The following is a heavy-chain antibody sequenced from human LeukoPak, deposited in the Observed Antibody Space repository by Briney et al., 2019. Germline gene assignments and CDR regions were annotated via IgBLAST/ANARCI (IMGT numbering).Heavy chain of an antibody. Sequence: GGSLRLSCAASGFTVNSNYMSWVRQAPGKGLEWVSVVYGGGSTYYADSVKGRFTISRDNSKNTLYLQMNSLRAEDTAVYYCARGGDTLYWFDPWGQGTLVTVSS. D-gene: IGHD3-16*01. J-gene: IGHJ5*02. CDR3: ARGGDTLYWFDP. CDR2: VYGGGST. V-gene: IGHV3-53*01. CDR1: GFTVNSNY.